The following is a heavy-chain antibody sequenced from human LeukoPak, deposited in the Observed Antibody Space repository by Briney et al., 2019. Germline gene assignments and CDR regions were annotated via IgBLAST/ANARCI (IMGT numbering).Heavy chain of an antibody. CDR1: GGTFSSYA. Sequence: SVKVSCKASGGTFSSYAISWVRQAPGQGLEWMGGIVPIFGTANYAQKFQGRVTITMDESTSTAYMELSSLRSEDTAVYYCARARGSGSYPFDPWGQGTLVTVSS. V-gene: IGHV1-69*05. CDR3: ARARGSGSYPFDP. D-gene: IGHD3-10*01. CDR2: IVPIFGTA. J-gene: IGHJ5*02.